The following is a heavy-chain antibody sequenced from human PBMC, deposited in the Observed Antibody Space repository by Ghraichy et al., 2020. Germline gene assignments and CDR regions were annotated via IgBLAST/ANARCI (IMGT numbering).Heavy chain of an antibody. J-gene: IGHJ4*02. V-gene: IGHV4-34*01. CDR1: GGSSSTYF. CDR2: ITPSGST. CDR3: AGHAYDFDS. D-gene: IGHD3-22*01. Sequence: SETLALTCAVYGGSSSTYFWSWIRQPPGQGLEWIGEITPSGSTNYNPSLKSRVTISKDTSKNQISLRLSSVTAADTAVYYCAGHAYDFDSWGQGTLVTVSS.